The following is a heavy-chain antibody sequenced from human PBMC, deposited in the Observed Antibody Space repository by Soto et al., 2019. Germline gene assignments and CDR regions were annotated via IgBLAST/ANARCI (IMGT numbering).Heavy chain of an antibody. CDR3: ARDFKPYYYDSSGYYTSFDY. Sequence: ASVKVSCKASGYTFTSYYMHWVRQAPGQGLEWMGIINPSGGSTSYAQKFQGRVTMTRDTSTSTVYMELSSLRSEDTAVYYCARDFKPYYYDSSGYYTSFDYWGQGTLVTVSS. CDR2: INPSGGST. D-gene: IGHD3-22*01. CDR1: GYTFTSYY. V-gene: IGHV1-46*01. J-gene: IGHJ4*02.